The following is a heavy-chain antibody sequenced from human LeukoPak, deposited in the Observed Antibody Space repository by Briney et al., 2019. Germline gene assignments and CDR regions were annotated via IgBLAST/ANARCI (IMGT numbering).Heavy chain of an antibody. CDR2: IYYSGST. V-gene: IGHV4-59*08. CDR1: GGSISSNY. Sequence: SETLSLTCTVSGGSISSNYWSWIRQPPGKGLEWIGYIYYSGSTNYNPSLKSRVTISVDTSKNQFSLKLSSVTAADTAVYYCARIDYGDYFRDDAFDIWGQGTMVTVSS. CDR3: ARIDYGDYFRDDAFDI. D-gene: IGHD4-17*01. J-gene: IGHJ3*02.